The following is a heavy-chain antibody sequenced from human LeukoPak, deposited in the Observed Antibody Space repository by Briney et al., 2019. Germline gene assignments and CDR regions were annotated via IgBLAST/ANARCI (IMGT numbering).Heavy chain of an antibody. CDR1: GYTFTSYG. V-gene: IGHV1-18*01. Sequence: ASVKVSCKASGYTFTSYGISWVRQAPGQGLEWMGWISAYNGNTNYAQKLQGRVTMTTDTSTSTAYMELRGLRSDDTAVYYCAIGPAGYSSSWYAFDIWGQGTMVTVSS. D-gene: IGHD6-13*01. CDR2: ISAYNGNT. J-gene: IGHJ3*02. CDR3: AIGPAGYSSSWYAFDI.